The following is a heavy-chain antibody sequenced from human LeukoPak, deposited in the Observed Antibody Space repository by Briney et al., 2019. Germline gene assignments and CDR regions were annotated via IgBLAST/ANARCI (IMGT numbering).Heavy chain of an antibody. J-gene: IGHJ4*02. CDR3: ARGGIQLWTTRFFDY. V-gene: IGHV4-34*01. Sequence: SETLSLTCAVYGGSFSGYYWSWIRQPPGKGVEWIGEINHSGSTNYNPSLKSRVTISVDTSKNQFSLKLSSVTAADTAVYYCARGGIQLWTTRFFDYWGQGTLVTVSS. D-gene: IGHD5-18*01. CDR2: INHSGST. CDR1: GGSFSGYY.